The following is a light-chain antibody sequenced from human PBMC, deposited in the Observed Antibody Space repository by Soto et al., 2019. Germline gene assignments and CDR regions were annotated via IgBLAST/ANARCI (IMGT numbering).Light chain of an antibody. J-gene: IGKJ4*01. CDR2: DAY. CDR1: QSVRTY. Sequence: EIVLTQSPVPLSLFPGERATLSCRASQSVRTYLAWYQQKPGQAPRLLISDAYKKATGIPARFSGSGSGTDFTLTISSLEAEDSAVYYCHQRSNWPRTFGGGSKVEIK. CDR3: HQRSNWPRT. V-gene: IGKV3-11*01.